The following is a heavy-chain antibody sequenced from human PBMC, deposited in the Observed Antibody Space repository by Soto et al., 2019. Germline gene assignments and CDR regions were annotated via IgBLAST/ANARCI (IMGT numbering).Heavy chain of an antibody. CDR2: IIPILGIA. CDR1: GGTFSSYT. V-gene: IGHV1-69*02. D-gene: IGHD6-13*01. CDR3: ARSSPPYSSSLWDI. Sequence: ASVKVSCKASGGTFSSYTISWVRQAPGQGLEWMGRIIPILGIANYAQKFQGRVTITADKSTSTAYMELSSLRSEDTAVYYCARSSPPYSSSLWDIWGQGTMVTGSS. J-gene: IGHJ3*02.